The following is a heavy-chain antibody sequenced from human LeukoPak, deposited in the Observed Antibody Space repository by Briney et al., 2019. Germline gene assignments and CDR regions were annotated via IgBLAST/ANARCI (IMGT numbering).Heavy chain of an antibody. CDR1: GYTFTYYY. CDR3: AREVGVVAHQGGWFDP. D-gene: IGHD2-2*01. CDR2: INPNSGGT. V-gene: IGHV1-2*06. Sequence: GASVKVSFKASGYTFTYYYMHWVRQAPGQGLEWMGRINPNSGGTNYAQKFKGRVTMTRDTSISTAYMELTRLRSDDTAVYYCAREVGVVAHQGGWFDPWGQGTLVTVSS. J-gene: IGHJ5*02.